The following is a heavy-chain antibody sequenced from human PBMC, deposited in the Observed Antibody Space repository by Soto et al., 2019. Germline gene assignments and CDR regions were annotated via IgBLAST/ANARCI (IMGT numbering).Heavy chain of an antibody. CDR1: GFTFTSSA. D-gene: IGHD3-10*01. Sequence: QMQLVQSGPEVKKPGTSVKVSCKASGFTFTSSAVQWVRQARGQRLEWIGWIVVGSGNTNYAQKFQERVTITRDMSTSTAYMELSSLRSEDTAVYYCAATQYYYGSESYYGPYGMDVWGQGTTVTVSS. CDR2: IVVGSGNT. CDR3: AATQYYYGSESYYGPYGMDV. V-gene: IGHV1-58*01. J-gene: IGHJ6*02.